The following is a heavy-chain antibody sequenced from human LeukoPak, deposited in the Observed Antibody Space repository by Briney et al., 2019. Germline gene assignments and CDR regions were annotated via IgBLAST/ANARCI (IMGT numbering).Heavy chain of an antibody. CDR3: ARAEPPYHGRLDS. D-gene: IGHD3-16*01. J-gene: IGHJ5*01. CDR2: IVVAGDT. Sequence: GGSLRLSFAASGFPFSSYEMDWVRQATGKGLEGVSGIVVAGDTHYQNSVRGGLTIFRETDSTSLYLQMNSLRVEDTAVYYCARAEPPYHGRLDSWGQGILVIVSS. V-gene: IGHV3-13*01. CDR1: GFPFSSYE.